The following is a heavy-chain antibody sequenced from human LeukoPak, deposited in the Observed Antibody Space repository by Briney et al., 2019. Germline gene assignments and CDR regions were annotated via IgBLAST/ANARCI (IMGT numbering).Heavy chain of an antibody. J-gene: IGHJ4*02. V-gene: IGHV3-21*01. CDR3: ARVLETDCSGGSCYSGLDY. Sequence: GGSLRLSCAASGFTFSSYNMNWVRQAPGKGLEWVSSISRTSSYIYYADLVKGRFTISRDNAQNSLYLQMNSLRVEDTAVYYCARVLETDCSGGSCYSGLDYWGQGTLVTVSS. CDR1: GFTFSSYN. D-gene: IGHD2-15*01. CDR2: ISRTSSYI.